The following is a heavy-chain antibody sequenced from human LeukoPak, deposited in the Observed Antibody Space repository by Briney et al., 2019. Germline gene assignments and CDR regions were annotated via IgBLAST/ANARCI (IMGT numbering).Heavy chain of an antibody. D-gene: IGHD5-18*01. V-gene: IGHV6-1*01. CDR1: GYSVSSNSAA. CDR3: AREDLQLLEYNWFDP. Sequence: SQTLSLTCAISGYSVSSNSAAWNWIRPSPSRGLEWLGRTYYRSKWYNDYAVSVKSRITINPDTSKNQFSLQLNSVTPEDTAVYYCAREDLQLLEYNWFDPWGQGTLVTVSS. CDR2: TYYRSKWYN. J-gene: IGHJ5*02.